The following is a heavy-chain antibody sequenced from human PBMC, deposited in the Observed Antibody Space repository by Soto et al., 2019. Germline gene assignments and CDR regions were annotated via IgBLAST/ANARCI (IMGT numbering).Heavy chain of an antibody. CDR2: ISDSGDST. J-gene: IGHJ6*02. D-gene: IGHD6-25*01. Sequence: EVQLLESGGDLVQPGGSLRLSCAASGFIINTYTMNWVRQAPGKGLEWVAGISDSGDSTNYADSVKGRFTLSQENSKKALELPLIGLRAEDAAAYYFATEAADREAIDYRMDFWGQGTPVIVSS. CDR3: ATEAADREAIDYRMDF. V-gene: IGHV3-23*01. CDR1: GFIINTYT.